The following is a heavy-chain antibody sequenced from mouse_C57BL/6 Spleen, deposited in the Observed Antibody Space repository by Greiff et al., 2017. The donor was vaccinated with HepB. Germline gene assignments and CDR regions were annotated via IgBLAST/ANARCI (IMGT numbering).Heavy chain of an antibody. CDR1: GYTFTDYE. Sequence: QVTLKGCGAELVRPGASVTLSCKASGYTFTDYEMHWVKQTPVHGLEWIGAIDPETGGTAYNQKFKGKAILTADKSSSTAYMELRSLTSEDSAFYYCTREGYGYDLDYWGQGTTLTVSS. CDR3: TREGYGYDLDY. V-gene: IGHV1-15*01. J-gene: IGHJ2*01. CDR2: IDPETGGT. D-gene: IGHD2-2*01.